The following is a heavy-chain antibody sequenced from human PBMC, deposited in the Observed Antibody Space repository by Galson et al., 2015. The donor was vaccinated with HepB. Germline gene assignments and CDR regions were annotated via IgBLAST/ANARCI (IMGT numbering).Heavy chain of an antibody. CDR2: IIPIFGTA. V-gene: IGHV1-69*13. D-gene: IGHD2-2*02. J-gene: IGHJ5*02. CDR3: AREVPAAIGNWFDP. Sequence: PVKESCKASGGTFSSSAISWVRQAHGQGLEWMGGIIPIFGTANYAQKFKGRVTITADESTSTAYMELRSLRSEDTAVYYCAREVPAAIGNWFDPWGQGTLVTVSS. CDR1: GGTFSSSA.